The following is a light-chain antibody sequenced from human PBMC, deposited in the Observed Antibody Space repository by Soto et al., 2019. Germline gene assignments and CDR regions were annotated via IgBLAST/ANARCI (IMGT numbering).Light chain of an antibody. Sequence: DIQMTQSPSSLSASVGDRVTITCRASQDINNYLAWYQQRPGKAPKLLIYAASTLQSGVPPRFSGGGSGTDFTLTISSLQPEDVATYYCQKYNNGPPATFGPGTKV. J-gene: IGKJ3*01. V-gene: IGKV1-27*01. CDR2: AAS. CDR1: QDINNY. CDR3: QKYNNGPPAT.